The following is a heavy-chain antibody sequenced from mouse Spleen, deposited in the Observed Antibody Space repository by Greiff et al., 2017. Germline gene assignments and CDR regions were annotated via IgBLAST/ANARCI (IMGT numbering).Heavy chain of an antibody. Sequence: QVQLQQSGAELVKPGASVKLSCKASGYTFTEYTVHWVKQRPGQGLEWIGWFYPGSGSIKYNEKFKDKATLTADKSSSTVYMELSRVTSEDAAVYFCARHEEDYYGSSPYYAMDYWGQRTSVTVSS. CDR1: GYTFTEYT. CDR3: ARHEEDYYGSSPYYAMDY. CDR2: FYPGSGSI. V-gene: IGHV1-62-2*01. D-gene: IGHD1-1*01. J-gene: IGHJ4*01.